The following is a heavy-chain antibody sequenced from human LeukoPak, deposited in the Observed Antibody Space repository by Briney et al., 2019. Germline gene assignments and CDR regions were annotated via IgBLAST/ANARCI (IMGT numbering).Heavy chain of an antibody. J-gene: IGHJ4*02. CDR1: GFTFSSYA. V-gene: IGHV3-23*01. D-gene: IGHD5-12*01. Sequence: PGGSLRLSCAASGFTFSSYAMSWVRQAPGKGLEWVSAISGSGGSTYYADSVKGRFTISRDNSKNTLYLQMNSPRAEGTAVYYCAKDQGYSGYDSDYWGQGTLVTVSS. CDR2: ISGSGGST. CDR3: AKDQGYSGYDSDY.